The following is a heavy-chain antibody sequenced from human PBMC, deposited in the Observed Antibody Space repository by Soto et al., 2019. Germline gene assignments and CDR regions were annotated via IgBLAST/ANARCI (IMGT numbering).Heavy chain of an antibody. J-gene: IGHJ6*02. CDR2: IKSKTDGGTT. D-gene: IGHD6-13*01. CDR1: GFTCSNSW. Sequence: GXLRLFCAASGFTCSNSWMSWVRQAPGKGLEWVCRIKSKTDGGTTDYAAPVKGRFTISRDDSKNTLYLQMNSLKTEDTAVYYCTTRPGGQQQLVRANDYYYGMDVWGQGTTVTVSS. CDR3: TTRPGGQQQLVRANDYYYGMDV. V-gene: IGHV3-15*01.